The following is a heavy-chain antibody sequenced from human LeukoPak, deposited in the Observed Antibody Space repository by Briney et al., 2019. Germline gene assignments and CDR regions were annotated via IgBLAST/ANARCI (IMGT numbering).Heavy chain of an antibody. J-gene: IGHJ6*02. D-gene: IGHD3-22*01. CDR2: ISSSSSTI. V-gene: IGHV3-48*04. CDR1: GFTFSSYA. CDR3: VRDYSDSSDYPV. Sequence: PGGSLRLSCAASGFTFSSYAMSWVRQAPGKGLEWVSSISSSSSTIYYADSVKGRFTISRDNAKNSLYLQMSSLRAEDTAVYYCVRDYSDSSDYPVWGQGTTVTVSS.